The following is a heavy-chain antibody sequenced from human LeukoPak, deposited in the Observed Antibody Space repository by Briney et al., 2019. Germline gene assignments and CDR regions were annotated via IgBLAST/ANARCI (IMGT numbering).Heavy chain of an antibody. CDR3: ARDAEVGTLFGVLSRYNWFDP. Sequence: GGSLRLSCAASGFSFSYFWMSWVRQAPGKGLEWVANIKHDGNEKYYVGSVKGRFTISRDNTKKSLYLQMNNLRAEDTAVYYCARDAEVGTLFGVLSRYNWFDPWGQGTLVTVSS. CDR1: GFSFSYFW. J-gene: IGHJ5*02. D-gene: IGHD3-3*01. CDR2: IKHDGNEK. V-gene: IGHV3-7*01.